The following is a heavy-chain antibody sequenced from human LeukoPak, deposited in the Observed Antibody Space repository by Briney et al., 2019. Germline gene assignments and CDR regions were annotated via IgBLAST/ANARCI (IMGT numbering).Heavy chain of an antibody. CDR1: GYTFTCYG. J-gene: IGHJ3*02. D-gene: IGHD1-26*01. CDR3: ARVDLVGAPQDDI. Sequence: GASVKVSCKASGYTFTCYGISWVRQAPGQGLEWMGWISAYNGNTNYAQKLQGRVTMTTDTSTSTAHMELRSLRSDDTAAYYCARVDLVGAPQDDIWGQGTMVTVSS. V-gene: IGHV1-18*01. CDR2: ISAYNGNT.